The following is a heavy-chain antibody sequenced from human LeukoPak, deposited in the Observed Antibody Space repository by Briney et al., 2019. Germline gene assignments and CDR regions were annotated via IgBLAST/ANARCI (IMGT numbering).Heavy chain of an antibody. CDR2: ISSSSSYI. CDR1: GFTFSSYS. D-gene: IGHD1-14*01. J-gene: IGHJ6*02. CDR3: ARSEDVYGPRYYYYGMDV. Sequence: GGSLRLSCAASGFTFSSYSMNWVRQAPGKGLERVSSISSSSSYIYYADSVKGRFTISRDNAKNSLYLQMNSLRAEDTAVYYCARSEDVYGPRYYYYGMDVWGQGTTVTVSS. V-gene: IGHV3-21*01.